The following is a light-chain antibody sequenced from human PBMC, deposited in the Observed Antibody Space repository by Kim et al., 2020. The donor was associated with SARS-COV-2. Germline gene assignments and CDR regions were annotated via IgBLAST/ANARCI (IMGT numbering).Light chain of an antibody. V-gene: IGLV2-14*03. CDR2: DVS. J-gene: IGLJ2*01. Sequence: QSITLSGHATRRDVGGYNYVAWYQQHPGKAPKLMIYDVSKRPSGVSSRFSGSKSGNTASLTISGLQAEDEAVYYCNSYTSSTTLVFGGGTQLTVL. CDR1: RRDVGGYNY. CDR3: NSYTSSTTLV.